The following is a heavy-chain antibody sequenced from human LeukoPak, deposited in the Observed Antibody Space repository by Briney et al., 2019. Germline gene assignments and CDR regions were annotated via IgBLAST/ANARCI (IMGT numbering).Heavy chain of an antibody. V-gene: IGHV3-30-3*01. CDR2: ISYDGSNK. CDR1: GFTFSSYA. D-gene: IGHD6-19*01. J-gene: IGHJ3*02. CDR3: ARDSPYSSGWGAFDI. Sequence: PGGSLRLSCAASGFTFSSYAMHWVRQAPGKGLEWVAVISYDGSNKYYADSVKGRFTISRDNSKNTLYLQMNGLRAEDTAVYYCARDSPYSSGWGAFDIWGQGTMVTVSS.